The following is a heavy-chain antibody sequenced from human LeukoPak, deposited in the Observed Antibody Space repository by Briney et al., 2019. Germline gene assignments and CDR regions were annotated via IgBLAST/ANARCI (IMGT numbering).Heavy chain of an antibody. D-gene: IGHD1-26*01. J-gene: IGHJ6*03. CDR3: ARDPYSGSYGNYYYYFMDV. CDR1: GFTFSSYS. V-gene: IGHV3-21*01. Sequence: AGGSLRLSCAASGFTFSSYSMNWVRQAPGKGLEWVSFISTSSSYIHNADSVKGRFTISRDNAKNSLYLQMNSLRAEDTAVYYCARDPYSGSYGNYYYYFMDVWGKGTTVTISS. CDR2: ISTSSSYI.